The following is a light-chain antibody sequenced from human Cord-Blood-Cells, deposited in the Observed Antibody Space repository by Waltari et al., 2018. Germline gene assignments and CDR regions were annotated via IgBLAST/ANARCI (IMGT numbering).Light chain of an antibody. CDR2: KAS. J-gene: IGKJ2*03. V-gene: IGKV1-5*03. Sequence: DIQMTQSPSTLSASVGASVTITCRASQRISSWLAWYQQKPRKAPKLLIYKASSLESGVPSRFSGSGSGTEFTLTISSLQPDDFATYYCQQYNSYPYSFGQGTKLEIK. CDR1: QRISSW. CDR3: QQYNSYPYS.